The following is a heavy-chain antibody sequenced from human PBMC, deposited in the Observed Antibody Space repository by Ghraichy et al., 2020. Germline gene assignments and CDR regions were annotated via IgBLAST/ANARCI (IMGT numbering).Heavy chain of an antibody. CDR3: ANIFFGSSGYYRLLDY. CDR1: GFTFSSNA. Sequence: GESLNISCAASGFTFSSNAMSWVRQAPGKGLEWVSAISGSGGSTYYADSVKGRFTISRDNSKNTLYLQMNSLRAEDTAVYYCANIFFGSSGYYRLLDYWGQGTRVTVSS. J-gene: IGHJ4*02. D-gene: IGHD6-19*01. V-gene: IGHV3-23*01. CDR2: ISGSGGST.